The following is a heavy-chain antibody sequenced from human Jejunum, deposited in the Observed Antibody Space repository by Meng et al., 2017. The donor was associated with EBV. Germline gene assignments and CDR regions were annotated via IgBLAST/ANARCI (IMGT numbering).Heavy chain of an antibody. V-gene: IGHV3-74*01. Sequence: EVQLVEAGEGLVRPAXSLILFCSAFGFTLCIYLIHWVRQAPGKGLEWVSRISPDGGDTDYADSVKGRFIISRDNAKNTLYLQINSLRAEDTAVYYCARDFDSGTGYWGQGTLVTVSS. J-gene: IGHJ4*02. CDR2: ISPDGGDT. CDR3: ARDFDSGTGY. D-gene: IGHD5-12*01. CDR1: GFTLCIYL.